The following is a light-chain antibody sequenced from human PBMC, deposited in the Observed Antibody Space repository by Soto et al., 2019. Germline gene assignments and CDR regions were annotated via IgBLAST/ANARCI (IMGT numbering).Light chain of an antibody. CDR2: AAS. CDR1: QNIGTY. CDR3: QQSSGIPYT. V-gene: IGKV1-39*01. Sequence: DIPMTQSPASLSASVGDRVTVTCRASQNIGTYLHWYQQQPGKAPKLLIYAASTLQSGVPSRFSGSGSGTDFTLTISSLQPEDFATYYCQQSSGIPYTFGQGTKAEIK. J-gene: IGKJ2*01.